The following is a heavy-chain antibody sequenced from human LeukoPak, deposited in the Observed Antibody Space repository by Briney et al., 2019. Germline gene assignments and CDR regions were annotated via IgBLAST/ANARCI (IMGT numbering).Heavy chain of an antibody. J-gene: IGHJ4*02. CDR1: GFTVTSNY. D-gene: IGHD3-9*01. V-gene: IGHV3-53*01. Sequence: TGGSLRLSCAASGFTVTSNYMTWVRQAPGKGLEWVSIIYDNGDTYYADSVKGRFTVTRDSSKNTVSLVMNSLRVDDTAVYYCVSHSDPLTGYSFDYWGQGTLVTVSS. CDR3: VSHSDPLTGYSFDY. CDR2: IYDNGDT.